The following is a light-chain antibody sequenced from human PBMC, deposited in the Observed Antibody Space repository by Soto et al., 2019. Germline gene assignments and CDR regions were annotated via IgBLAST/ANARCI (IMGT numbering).Light chain of an antibody. CDR2: GAS. CDR1: QCVRSN. V-gene: IGKV3-20*01. J-gene: IGKJ1*01. CDR3: QQYGSSPPAWT. Sequence: EIVMTQSPATLSVSPGERATLSCRASQCVRSNLAWYQQKPGQSPRLLIYGASSRATGIPDRFSGSGSGTDFTLTIRRLEPEDFAVYYCQQYGSSPPAWTFGQGTKVDIK.